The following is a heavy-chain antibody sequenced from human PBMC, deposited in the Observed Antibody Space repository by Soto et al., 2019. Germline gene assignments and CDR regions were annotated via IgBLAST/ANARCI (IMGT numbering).Heavy chain of an antibody. J-gene: IGHJ3*02. CDR1: GGTFSSYT. CDR2: IIPILGIA. V-gene: IGHV1-69*04. CDR3: ARDPRATNDAFDI. Sequence: ASVNVSCKASGGTFSSYTISWVRQAPGQGLEWMGRIIPILGIANYAQKFQGRVTITADKSTSTAYMELSSLRSEDTAVYYCARDPRATNDAFDIWGQGTMVTVSS. D-gene: IGHD5-12*01.